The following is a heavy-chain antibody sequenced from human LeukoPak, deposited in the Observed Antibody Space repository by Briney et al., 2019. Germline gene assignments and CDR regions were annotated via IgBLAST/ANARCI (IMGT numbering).Heavy chain of an antibody. CDR3: ARDLLYGSGSYYNVYIYFDY. CDR1: GFTFSSYT. CDR2: ISSSGSYI. V-gene: IGHV3-21*01. D-gene: IGHD3-10*01. Sequence: GGSLRLSCAASGFTFSSYTMNWVRQAPGKGLEWVSSISSSGSYIHYADSVKGRFTISRDNAKNSLYLQMNSLRAEDTAVYYCARDLLYGSGSYYNVYIYFDYWGQGTLVTVSS. J-gene: IGHJ4*02.